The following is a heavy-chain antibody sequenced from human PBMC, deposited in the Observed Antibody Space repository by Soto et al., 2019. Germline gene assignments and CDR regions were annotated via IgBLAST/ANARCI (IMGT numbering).Heavy chain of an antibody. D-gene: IGHD6-19*01. V-gene: IGHV3-30*18. CDR3: AKDRGSGWTFDY. J-gene: IGHJ4*02. Sequence: QVQLVESGGGVVQPGRSLRLSCAASGFTFSSYGMHWVRQAPGKGLEWVAVISYDGSNKYYADSVKGRVTISRDNSKNTLYLQMNSLRAEDTAVYYCAKDRGSGWTFDYWGQGTLVTVSS. CDR2: ISYDGSNK. CDR1: GFTFSSYG.